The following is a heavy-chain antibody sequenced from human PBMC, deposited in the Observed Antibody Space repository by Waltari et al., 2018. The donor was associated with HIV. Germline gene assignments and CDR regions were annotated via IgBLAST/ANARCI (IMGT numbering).Heavy chain of an antibody. D-gene: IGHD4-17*01. Sequence: QVQLVQSGAEVKKPGASVKVSCKASGYTFTSYDINWVRQATGQGLEWMGWMNPNSGNTGDAQKFQGRVTMTRNTSISTAYMELSSLRSEDTAVYYCAVPPASYGETGDYWGQGTLVTVSS. CDR1: GYTFTSYD. J-gene: IGHJ4*02. V-gene: IGHV1-8*01. CDR2: MNPNSGNT. CDR3: AVPPASYGETGDY.